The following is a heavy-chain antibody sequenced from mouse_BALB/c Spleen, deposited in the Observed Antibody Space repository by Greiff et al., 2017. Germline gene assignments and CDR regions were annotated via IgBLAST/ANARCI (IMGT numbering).Heavy chain of an antibody. CDR1: GFTFSSYA. D-gene: IGHD4-1*01. CDR3: ARRGVNWPFDY. Sequence: EVKLMESGGGLVKPGGSLKLSCAASGFTFSSYAMSWVRQTPEKRLEWVATISSGGSYTYYPDSVKGRFTISRDNAKNTLYLQMSSLRSEDTAMYYCARRGVNWPFDYWGQGTTLTVSS. V-gene: IGHV5-9-3*01. J-gene: IGHJ2*01. CDR2: ISSGGSYT.